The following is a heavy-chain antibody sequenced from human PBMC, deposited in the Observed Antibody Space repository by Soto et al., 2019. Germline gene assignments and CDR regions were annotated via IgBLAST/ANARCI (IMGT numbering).Heavy chain of an antibody. CDR2: SSAGGGTT. Sequence: EVQLLDSGGGLVQPGGSLRLSCAASGFTFDTNGMTGVRQVPGQGLEWVSASSAGGGTTYYADPVKGRFTISRYNSKNMLYRQMNRLRAEDTAVYYCAKVRLDFAWLSELDYFDYWGQGTPVTVSS. V-gene: IGHV3-23*01. CDR1: GFTFDTNG. CDR3: AKVRLDFAWLSELDYFDY. D-gene: IGHD3-9*01. J-gene: IGHJ4*02.